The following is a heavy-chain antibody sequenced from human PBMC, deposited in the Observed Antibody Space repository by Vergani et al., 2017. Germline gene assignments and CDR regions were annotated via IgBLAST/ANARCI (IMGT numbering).Heavy chain of an antibody. CDR1: GFTFSSYA. J-gene: IGHJ4*02. V-gene: IGHV3-64D*06. CDR2: ISSNGGST. CDR3: VKDGYGGKGDY. Sequence: EVQLVESGGGLVQPGGSLRLSCSASGFTFSSYAMHWVRQSPGKGLEYVSAISSNGGSTYYADSVKGRFTISRDNSKNTLYLQMSSLRAEDTAVYYCVKDGYGGKGDYWGQGTLVTVSS. D-gene: IGHD4-23*01.